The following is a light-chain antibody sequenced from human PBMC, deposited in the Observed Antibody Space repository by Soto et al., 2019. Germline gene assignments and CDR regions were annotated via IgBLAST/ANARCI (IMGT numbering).Light chain of an antibody. CDR3: QSYDNSLNDHVV. CDR1: SSNIGAGYD. Sequence: QSVLTQPPSVSGAPGQRVTISCTGSSSNIGAGYDVHWYQHLPGTAPKLLIYGNSNRPSGVPDRFSGSKSGTSASLAITGLQAEAEADYYCQSYDNSLNDHVVFGGGTKLTVL. V-gene: IGLV1-40*01. CDR2: GNS. J-gene: IGLJ2*01.